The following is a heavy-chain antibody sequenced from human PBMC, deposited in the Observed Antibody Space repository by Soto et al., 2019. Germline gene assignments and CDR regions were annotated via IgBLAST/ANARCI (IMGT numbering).Heavy chain of an antibody. D-gene: IGHD2-21*01. Sequence: GGSLRLSCAASGFTFETSWMTWVRQAPGKGLEWVANIKQDGSEKYYVDSVKGRFTISRDNAKNSLYLQMDSLRREDTALYFCAKGGPDAFCGGGRCYFESWGQGAQVTVSS. V-gene: IGHV3-7*03. CDR2: IKQDGSEK. J-gene: IGHJ4*02. CDR3: AKGGPDAFCGGGRCYFES. CDR1: GFTFETSW.